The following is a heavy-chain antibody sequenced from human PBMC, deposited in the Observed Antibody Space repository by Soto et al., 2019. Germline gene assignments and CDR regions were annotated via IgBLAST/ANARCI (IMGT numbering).Heavy chain of an antibody. Sequence: EVQLLDSGGGLVQPGGSLILSCAVSGFTLSDYGVTWVRQAPGKGLEWVSGFSGGGGGTFYADSVKGRFTISRDDSKNTAYLQMNGLGVEDTAVYYCVRWNGFGDHWGQGTLVTVSS. J-gene: IGHJ4*02. CDR2: FSGGGGGT. V-gene: IGHV3-23*01. CDR1: GFTLSDYG. CDR3: VRWNGFGDH. D-gene: IGHD1-1*01.